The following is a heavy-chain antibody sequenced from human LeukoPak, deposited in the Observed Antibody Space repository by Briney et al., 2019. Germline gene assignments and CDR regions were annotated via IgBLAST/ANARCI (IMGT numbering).Heavy chain of an antibody. V-gene: IGHV3-30-3*01. D-gene: IGHD4-11*01. CDR3: ARDPDYRDY. J-gene: IGHJ4*02. CDR1: GFTFSSYA. CDR2: ISYDGSNK. Sequence: PGGSLRLSCAASGFTFSSYAMHWVRQAPGKGLEWVAVISYDGSNKYYADSVKGRFTISRDNAKNSLYLQMNSLRDEDTAVYYCARDPDYRDYWGQGTLVTVSS.